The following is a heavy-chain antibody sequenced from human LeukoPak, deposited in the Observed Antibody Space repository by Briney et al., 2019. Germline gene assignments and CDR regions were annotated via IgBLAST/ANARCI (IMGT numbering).Heavy chain of an antibody. Sequence: GSLRLSCEASGFTFSSYAMSWVRQAPGKGLEWVSVISGSGDSTYYADSVEGRCTISRDNSKDALYLQMNSLRAEDTAVYYCAKYVQEAYDYVDHWGQGTLVTVSS. CDR1: GFTFSSYA. CDR2: ISGSGDST. D-gene: IGHD3-16*01. CDR3: AKYVQEAYDYVDH. V-gene: IGHV3-23*01. J-gene: IGHJ5*02.